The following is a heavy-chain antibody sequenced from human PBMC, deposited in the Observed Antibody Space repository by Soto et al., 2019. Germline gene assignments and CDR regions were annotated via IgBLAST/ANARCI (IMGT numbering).Heavy chain of an antibody. V-gene: IGHV3-30*18. Sequence: GGSLRLSCAASGFTFSSYGMHWVRQAPGKGLEWVAVISYDGSNKYYADSAKGRFTISRDNSKNTLYLQMNSLRAEDTAVYYCAKDLCSSTSCYRSYGMDVWGQGTTVTVSS. CDR1: GFTFSSYG. D-gene: IGHD2-2*01. J-gene: IGHJ6*02. CDR3: AKDLCSSTSCYRSYGMDV. CDR2: ISYDGSNK.